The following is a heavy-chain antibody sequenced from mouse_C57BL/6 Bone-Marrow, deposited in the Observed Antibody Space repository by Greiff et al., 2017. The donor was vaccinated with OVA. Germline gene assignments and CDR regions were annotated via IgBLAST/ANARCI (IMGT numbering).Heavy chain of an antibody. CDR2: IRNKANGYTT. V-gene: IGHV7-3*01. D-gene: IGHD2-5*01. CDR1: GFTFTDYY. Sequence: EVKLMESGGGLVQPGGSLSLSCAASGFTFTDYYMSWVRQPPGKALEWLGFIRNKANGYTTEYSASVKGRFTISRDNSQSILYLQMNALRAEDSATYYCARSYYSNENYYAMDYWGQGTSVTVSS. CDR3: ARSYYSNENYYAMDY. J-gene: IGHJ4*01.